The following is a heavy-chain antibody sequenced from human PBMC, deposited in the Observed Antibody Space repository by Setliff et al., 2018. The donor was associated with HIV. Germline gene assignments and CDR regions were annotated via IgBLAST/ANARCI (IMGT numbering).Heavy chain of an antibody. CDR3: ARGSHGTSWTDY. J-gene: IGHJ4*02. CDR2: IYYSGTT. Sequence: SETLSLTCTVSGGSISSTNYYWGWIRQTPGMGLEWIGSIYYSGTTYYNPSLKSRVTMSVDTSTSRLSLKVHSVTAADTAMYYCARGSHGTSWTDYWGQGTLVTV. D-gene: IGHD6-13*01. V-gene: IGHV4-39*07. CDR1: GGSISSTNYY.